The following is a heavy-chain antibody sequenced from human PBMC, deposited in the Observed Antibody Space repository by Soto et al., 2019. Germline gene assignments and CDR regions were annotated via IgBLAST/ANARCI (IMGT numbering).Heavy chain of an antibody. Sequence: GEALKSSGKGSGYSFTSYWIGWVRQMPGKGLEWMGIIYPGDSDTRYSPSFQGQVTISADKSISTAYLQWSSLKASDTAMYYCARQHSSSGFDPWGQGTLVTVSS. D-gene: IGHD6-6*01. J-gene: IGHJ5*02. CDR3: ARQHSSSGFDP. CDR1: GYSFTSYW. V-gene: IGHV5-51*01. CDR2: IYPGDSDT.